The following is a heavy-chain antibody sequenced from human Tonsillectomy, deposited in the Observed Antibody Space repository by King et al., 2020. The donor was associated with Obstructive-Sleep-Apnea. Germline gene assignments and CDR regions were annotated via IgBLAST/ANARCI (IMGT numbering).Heavy chain of an antibody. D-gene: IGHD6-13*01. J-gene: IGHJ4*02. CDR1: GGSIRSGDYS. CDR3: ARGQLEFFFDY. V-gene: IGHV4-30-2*01. Sequence: QLQLQESGSGLVKPSQTLSLTCAVSGGSIRSGDYSWSWIRQPPGKGLEWIGYIYHSGSTYYNPSHKSRVTISVDRSKNQFSLKLSSVTAADTAVYYCARGQLEFFFDYWGQGILVTVSS. CDR2: IYHSGST.